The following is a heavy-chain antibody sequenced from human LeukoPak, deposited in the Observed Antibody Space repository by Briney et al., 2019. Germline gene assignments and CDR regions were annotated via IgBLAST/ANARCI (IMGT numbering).Heavy chain of an antibody. J-gene: IGHJ4*02. V-gene: IGHV1-69*13. CDR2: IIPIFGAP. Sequence: SVKVSCKASGGTFNSYVFTWVRQAPGHGLEFMGGIIPIFGAPNYAQKFQGRLSITADESTRIAYMELSSLTSEDTAVYYCARSNEILTGYYGRHWGQGTLVTVSS. CDR3: ARSNEILTGYYGRH. D-gene: IGHD3-9*01. CDR1: GGTFNSYV.